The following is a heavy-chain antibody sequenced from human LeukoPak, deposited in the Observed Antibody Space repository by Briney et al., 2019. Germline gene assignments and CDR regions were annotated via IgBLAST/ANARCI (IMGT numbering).Heavy chain of an antibody. CDR2: IIPIFGTA. CDR3: ARGSDRGILYYYYMDV. V-gene: IGHV1-69*13. CDR1: GGTFSSYA. D-gene: IGHD2-15*01. Sequence: SVKVSCKASGGTFSSYAISLVRQAPGQGLEWMGGIIPIFGTANYAQKFQGRVTITADESTSTAYMELSSLRSEDTAVYYCARGSDRGILYYYYMDVWGNGTTVTVPS. J-gene: IGHJ6*03.